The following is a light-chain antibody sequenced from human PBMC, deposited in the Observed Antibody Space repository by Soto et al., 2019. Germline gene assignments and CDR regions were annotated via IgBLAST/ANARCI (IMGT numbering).Light chain of an antibody. CDR2: NDN. CDR3: AAWDGSLNHIL. J-gene: IGLJ2*01. V-gene: IGLV1-44*01. Sequence: QLVLTQPPSASGTPGQGVAISCSGSSSNMGSNTVNWYQHLPGTAPKLLIYNDNQRPSGVPDRFFGSKSGTSASLAITGLQSEDEADYYCAAWDGSLNHILFGGGTRSPS. CDR1: SSNMGSNT.